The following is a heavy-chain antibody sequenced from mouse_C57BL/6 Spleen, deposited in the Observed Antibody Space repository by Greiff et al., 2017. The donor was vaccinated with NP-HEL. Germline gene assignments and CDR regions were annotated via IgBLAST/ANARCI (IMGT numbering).Heavy chain of an antibody. D-gene: IGHD2-10*01. CDR1: GFTFSSYA. J-gene: IGHJ2*01. Sequence: EVQLVESGGGLVKPGGSLKLSCAASGFTFSSYAMSWVRQTPEKRLEWVATISDGGSYTYYPDNVKGRFTISRDNAKNNLYLQMSHLKSEDTAMYYCARASYGNYVQSFDYWGQGTTLTVSS. V-gene: IGHV5-4*01. CDR3: ARASYGNYVQSFDY. CDR2: ISDGGSYT.